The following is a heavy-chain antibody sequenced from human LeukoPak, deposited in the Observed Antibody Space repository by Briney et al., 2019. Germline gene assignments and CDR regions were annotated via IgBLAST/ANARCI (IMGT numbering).Heavy chain of an antibody. D-gene: IGHD3-10*01. CDR2: ISGYNDNR. V-gene: IGHV1-18*01. J-gene: IGHJ6*02. CDR3: ARVTSWFGEDDSYFYGMDV. Sequence: ASVKVSCKASGYTFNTYGISWLRQAPGQGLEWMGWISGYNDNRKYARSLQVRVTITTATSTSTAYMELRSLRSDDTAVYYCARVTSWFGEDDSYFYGMDVWGQGTTVTVSS. CDR1: GYTFNTYG.